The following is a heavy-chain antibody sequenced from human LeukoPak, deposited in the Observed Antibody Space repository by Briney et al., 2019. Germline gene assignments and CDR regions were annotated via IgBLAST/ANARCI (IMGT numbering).Heavy chain of an antibody. J-gene: IGHJ6*03. V-gene: IGHV1-69*13. CDR1: GGTFSSYA. Sequence: ASVKASCKASGGTFSSYAISWVRQAPGQGLEWMGGIIPIFGTANYAQKFQGRVTITADESTSTAYMELSSLRSEDTAVYYCARDPGHGEDTYYYYYMDVWGKGTTVTVSS. CDR2: IIPIFGTA. D-gene: IGHD4-17*01. CDR3: ARDPGHGEDTYYYYYMDV.